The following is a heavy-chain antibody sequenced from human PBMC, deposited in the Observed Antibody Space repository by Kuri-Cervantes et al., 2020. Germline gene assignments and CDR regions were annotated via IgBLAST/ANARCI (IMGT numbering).Heavy chain of an antibody. V-gene: IGHV3-33*01. CDR1: GFTFSSYG. D-gene: IGHD1-26*01. CDR2: IWYDGSNK. Sequence: GESLKISCAASGFTFSSYGMHWVRQAPGKGLEWVAVIWYDGSNKYYADSVKGRFTISRGNSKNTLYLQMNSLRAEDTAVYYCARDPRSYFSYYHYYGMDVWGQGTAVTVSS. CDR3: ARDPRSYFSYYHYYGMDV. J-gene: IGHJ6*02.